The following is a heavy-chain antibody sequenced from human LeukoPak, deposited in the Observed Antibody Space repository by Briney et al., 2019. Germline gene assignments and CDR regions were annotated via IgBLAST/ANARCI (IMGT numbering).Heavy chain of an antibody. CDR3: ARDISTVVVRPDY. V-gene: IGHV1-46*01. J-gene: IGHJ4*02. Sequence: ASVKVSCKASGNTFTNFFMHWVRQAPGQGLEWVAIINPSDGSTSYAQKFQGRVTMTRDTSTSTVYMELSSLRSEDTAVYYCARDISTVVVRPDYWGQGTLVTVSS. D-gene: IGHD3-22*01. CDR1: GNTFTNFF. CDR2: INPSDGST.